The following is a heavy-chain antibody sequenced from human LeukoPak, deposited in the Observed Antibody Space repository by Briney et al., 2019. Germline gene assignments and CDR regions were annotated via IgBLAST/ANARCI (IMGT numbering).Heavy chain of an antibody. CDR2: IFVGSGKT. J-gene: IGHJ3*02. Sequence: ASVKVSCKASGFTFTSSAMQWVRQARGQRREWIGWIFVGSGKTNYAQKFQERVTITTDMSTNTAYMELSSLRSEDTAVYYCAAVPHYYYDSSGYSFDAFDIWGQGTMVTVSS. D-gene: IGHD3-22*01. V-gene: IGHV1-58*02. CDR1: GFTFTSSA. CDR3: AAVPHYYYDSSGYSFDAFDI.